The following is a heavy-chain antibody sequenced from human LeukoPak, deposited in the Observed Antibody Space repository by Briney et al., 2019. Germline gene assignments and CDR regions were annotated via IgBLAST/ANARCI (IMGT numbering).Heavy chain of an antibody. CDR2: ISWNSGSI. V-gene: IGHV3-9*01. D-gene: IGHD2-15*01. J-gene: IGHJ4*02. CDR1: GFTCDDFA. CDR3: AKDLGPDIVVVVAADAGFDY. Sequence: GGSLRLSCAATGFTCDDFAMHCVRQAPGKGLEWVSGISWNSGSIGYADSVKGRFTISRDNAKNSLYLQMNSLRAEDTALYYCAKDLGPDIVVVVAADAGFDYWGQGTLVTVSS.